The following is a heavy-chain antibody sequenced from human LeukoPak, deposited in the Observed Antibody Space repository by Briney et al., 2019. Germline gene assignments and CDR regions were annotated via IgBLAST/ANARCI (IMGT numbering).Heavy chain of an antibody. CDR3: ARSSYYYDSSGSPGAFDI. CDR1: GGSISSSSYY. CDR2: IYYSGST. D-gene: IGHD3-22*01. J-gene: IGHJ3*02. Sequence: SETLSLTCTVSGGSISSSSYYWGWIRQPPGKGLEWIGSIYYSGSTYYNPSLKSRVTISVDTSKNQFSLKLSSVTAAGTAVYYCARSSYYYDSSGSPGAFDIWGQGTMVTVSS. V-gene: IGHV4-39*07.